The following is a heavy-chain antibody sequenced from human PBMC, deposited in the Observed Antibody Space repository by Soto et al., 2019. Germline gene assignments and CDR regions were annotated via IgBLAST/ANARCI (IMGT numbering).Heavy chain of an antibody. D-gene: IGHD2-2*01. V-gene: IGHV4-31*03. CDR3: ATRYCSSTSCYPYYYYYMDV. CDR2: IYYSGST. CDR1: GGSISSGGYY. J-gene: IGHJ6*03. Sequence: PSETLSLTCTVSGGSISSGGYYWSWIRQHPGKGLEWIGYIYYSGSTYYNPSLKSRVTISVDTSKNQFSLKLSSVTAADTAVYYCATRYCSSTSCYPYYYYYMDVWGKGTTVTVSS.